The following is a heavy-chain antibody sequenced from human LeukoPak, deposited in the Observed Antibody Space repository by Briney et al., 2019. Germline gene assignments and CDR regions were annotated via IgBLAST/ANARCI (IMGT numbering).Heavy chain of an antibody. J-gene: IGHJ5*02. Sequence: SQTLSLTCAISGDSVSSNSVTWNWIRQSPSRGLEWLGRTHYRSTWYNDYAVSVRGRITVNPDTSKNQFSLHLNSVTPEDTAVYYCARRLTQYDCFDPWGQGILVTVSS. CDR3: ARRLTQYDCFDP. CDR1: GDSVSSNSVT. V-gene: IGHV6-1*01. CDR2: THYRSTWYN. D-gene: IGHD2-2*01.